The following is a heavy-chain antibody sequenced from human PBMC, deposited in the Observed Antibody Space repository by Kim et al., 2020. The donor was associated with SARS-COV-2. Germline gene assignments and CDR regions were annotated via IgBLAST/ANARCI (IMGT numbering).Heavy chain of an antibody. V-gene: IGHV3-30*18. J-gene: IGHJ6*02. Sequence: GGSLRLSCAASGFTFSSYGMHWVRQAPGKGLEWVAVISYDGSNKYYADSVKGRFTISRDNSKNTLYLQMNSLRAEDTAVYYCAKELYSIQSIIYGMDVWGQGTTVTVSS. D-gene: IGHD6-13*01. CDR3: AKELYSIQSIIYGMDV. CDR1: GFTFSSYG. CDR2: ISYDGSNK.